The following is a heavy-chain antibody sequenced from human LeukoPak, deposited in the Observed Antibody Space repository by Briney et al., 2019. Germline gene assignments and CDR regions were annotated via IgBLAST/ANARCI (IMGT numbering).Heavy chain of an antibody. CDR1: GYTFTSYY. CDR3: ARGYRYCGGDCPPFDY. CDR2: INPSGGST. V-gene: IGHV1-46*01. Sequence: ASVKVSCKASGYTFTSYYMHWVRQAPGQGLEWMGIINPSGGSTSYAQEFQGRVTMTRDTSTSTVYMELSSLRSEDTAVYYCARGYRYCGGDCPPFDYWGQGTLVTVSS. D-gene: IGHD2-21*02. J-gene: IGHJ4*02.